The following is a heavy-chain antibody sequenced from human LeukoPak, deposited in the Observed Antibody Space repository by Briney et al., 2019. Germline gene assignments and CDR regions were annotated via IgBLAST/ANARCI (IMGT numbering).Heavy chain of an antibody. CDR3: ARDQHDSSGYAHFDY. J-gene: IGHJ4*02. V-gene: IGHV4-30-4*08. D-gene: IGHD3-22*01. CDR1: GGSISSGDYY. CDR2: IYYSGST. Sequence: SETLSLTCAVSGGSISSGDYYWSWIHQPPGKGLEWNGYIYYSGSTYYNPSLKSRVTISVDTSKNQFSLKLSSVTAADTAVYYCARDQHDSSGYAHFDYWGQGTLVTVSS.